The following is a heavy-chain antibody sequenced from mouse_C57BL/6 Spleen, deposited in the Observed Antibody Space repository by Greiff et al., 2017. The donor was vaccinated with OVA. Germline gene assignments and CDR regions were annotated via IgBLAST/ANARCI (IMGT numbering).Heavy chain of an antibody. CDR2: IHPNSGST. J-gene: IGHJ3*01. V-gene: IGHV1-64*01. D-gene: IGHD4-1*01. CDR1: GYTFTSYW. CDR3: ARRWDGFAY. Sequence: QVQLKQSGAELVKPGASVKLSCKASGYTFTSYWMHWVKQRPGQGLEWIGMIHPNSGSTNYNEKFKSKATLTVDKSSSTAYMQLSSLTSEDSAVYYCARRWDGFAYWGQGTLVTVSA.